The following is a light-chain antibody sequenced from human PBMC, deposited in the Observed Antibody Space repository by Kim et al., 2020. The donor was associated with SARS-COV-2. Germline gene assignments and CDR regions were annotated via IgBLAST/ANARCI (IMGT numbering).Light chain of an antibody. CDR2: AAS. CDR3: QKYGSAPHT. CDR1: RGINNY. V-gene: IGKV1-27*01. J-gene: IGKJ2*01. Sequence: SAYVGDIVTITCRASRGINNYLAWYQQKPGKVPNLLIHAASTLQSGVPSRFSGSASGTDFSLTISSLQPEDVATYYCQKYGSAPHTFGQGTKLEI.